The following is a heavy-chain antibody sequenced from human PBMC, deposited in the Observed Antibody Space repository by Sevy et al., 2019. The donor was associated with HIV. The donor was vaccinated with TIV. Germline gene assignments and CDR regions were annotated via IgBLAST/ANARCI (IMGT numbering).Heavy chain of an antibody. CDR3: AREGCTRPHDY. D-gene: IGHD2-8*01. J-gene: IGHJ4*02. CDR2: LSFGCGKI. V-gene: IGHV3-23*01. Sequence: GESLKISCAAAGFAVYDYSMSWIRQAPGKGLEWVATLSFGCGKINYADSVKGRFTISRDNSKNSFYLQMDNLRVEDTALYYCAREGCTRPHDYWGQGTRVTVSS. CDR1: GFAVYDYS.